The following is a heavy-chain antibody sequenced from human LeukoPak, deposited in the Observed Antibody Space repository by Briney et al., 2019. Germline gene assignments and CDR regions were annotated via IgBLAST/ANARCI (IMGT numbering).Heavy chain of an antibody. D-gene: IGHD1-26*01. V-gene: IGHV4-59*01. CDR3: AREVGANLFDY. J-gene: IGHJ4*02. Sequence: SETLSLTCTVSGGSISNYYWSWIRQPPGKGLEWIGYIYYSGSTNYNPSLKSRVTISVDTSKNQFSLKLSSVTAADTAVYYCAREVGANLFDYWGQGTLVTVSS. CDR2: IYYSGST. CDR1: GGSISNYY.